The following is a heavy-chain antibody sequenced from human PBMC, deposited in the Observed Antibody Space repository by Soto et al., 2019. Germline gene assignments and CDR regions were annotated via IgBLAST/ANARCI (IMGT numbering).Heavy chain of an antibody. Sequence: SETLSLTCTVSGGSISSSSYYWGWIRQPPGKGLEWIGSIYYSGSTYYNPSLKSRVTISVNTSKNQFSLKLSSVTAADTAVYYCASARGYSGSLYYGMDVWGQGTTVTVSS. J-gene: IGHJ6*02. D-gene: IGHD5-12*01. CDR2: IYYSGST. V-gene: IGHV4-39*01. CDR3: ASARGYSGSLYYGMDV. CDR1: GGSISSSSYY.